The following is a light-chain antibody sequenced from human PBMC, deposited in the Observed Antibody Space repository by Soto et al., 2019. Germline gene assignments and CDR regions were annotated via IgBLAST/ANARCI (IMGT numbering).Light chain of an antibody. Sequence: EIVMTQSPVTLSVSPGERATLSCRASQSVSSSLAWFLQKPGQAPRLLIYGASTRATGIPARFSGSGSGTEFTLTISSLQSEDFAVYYCQQYNNWPRTFGQGTKLEMK. CDR2: GAS. J-gene: IGKJ2*01. V-gene: IGKV3-15*01. CDR1: QSVSSS. CDR3: QQYNNWPRT.